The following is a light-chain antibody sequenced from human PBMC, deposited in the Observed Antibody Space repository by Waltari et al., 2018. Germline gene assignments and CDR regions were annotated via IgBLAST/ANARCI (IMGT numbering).Light chain of an antibody. Sequence: DVVMTQSPLSLPVTLGQPASISCKSSQSLVRSDGNTYLQWFQQRPGQSPRRLIYQVSTRESGVPDRFSGSGSGTDFTLKISRVEAEDVGVYYCMQGTHWPYTFGQGTKLDIK. V-gene: IGKV2-30*02. CDR2: QVS. CDR3: MQGTHWPYT. CDR1: QSLVRSDGNTY. J-gene: IGKJ2*01.